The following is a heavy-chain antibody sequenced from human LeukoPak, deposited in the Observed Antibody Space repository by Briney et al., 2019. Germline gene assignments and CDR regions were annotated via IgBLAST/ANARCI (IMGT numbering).Heavy chain of an antibody. CDR3: ARTRITMIVGLASRFGY. Sequence: PGGSLRLSCAASGFTFSSYWMSWVRQAPGKGLEWVANIKQDGSEKYYVDSVKGRFTISRDNAKNSLYLQMNSLRAEDTAVYYCARTRITMIVGLASRFGYWGQGTLVTVSS. CDR1: GFTFSSYW. V-gene: IGHV3-7*01. CDR2: IKQDGSEK. J-gene: IGHJ4*02. D-gene: IGHD3-22*01.